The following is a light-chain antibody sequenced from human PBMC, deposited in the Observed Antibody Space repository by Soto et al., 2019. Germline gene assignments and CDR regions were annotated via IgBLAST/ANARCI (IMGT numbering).Light chain of an antibody. CDR1: QSVSNNY. Sequence: VLTPSTGTLSLSQGERATLYCRASQSVSNNYLAWYQQKPGQAPRLLIYGASNRATGIPDRFSGSGSGTDFTLTISRLESEDFAVYYCQQYGSSWTFGQGTKVDIK. V-gene: IGKV3-20*01. CDR3: QQYGSSWT. J-gene: IGKJ1*01. CDR2: GAS.